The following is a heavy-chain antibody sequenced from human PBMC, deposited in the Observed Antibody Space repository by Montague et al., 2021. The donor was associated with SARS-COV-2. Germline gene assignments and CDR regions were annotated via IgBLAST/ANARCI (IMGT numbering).Heavy chain of an antibody. CDR3: ARGRGTALFRRVYFGMDV. D-gene: IGHD1-1*01. J-gene: IGHJ6*02. CDR1: GGSFSGYY. CDR2: INHSGST. V-gene: IGHV4-34*01. Sequence: SETLSLTCAVYGGSFSGYYWSWIRQPPGEGLEWIGEINHSGSTXXXPSXXXRVTISVDTSKNQFSLKLSSVTAADTAVYYCARGRGTALFRRVYFGMDVWGQGTTVTVSS.